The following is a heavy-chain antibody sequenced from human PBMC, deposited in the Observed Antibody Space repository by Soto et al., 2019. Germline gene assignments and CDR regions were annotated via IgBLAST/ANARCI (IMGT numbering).Heavy chain of an antibody. J-gene: IGHJ4*02. CDR2: ISGSGGST. CDR3: AKETRSDYDFWSGYYKADY. D-gene: IGHD3-3*01. Sequence: GGSLRLSCAASGFTFSSYAMSWVRQAPGKGLEWVSAISGSGGSTYYADPVKGRFTISRDNSKNTLYLQMNSLRAEDTAVYYCAKETRSDYDFWSGYYKADYWGQGTLVTVSS. V-gene: IGHV3-23*01. CDR1: GFTFSSYA.